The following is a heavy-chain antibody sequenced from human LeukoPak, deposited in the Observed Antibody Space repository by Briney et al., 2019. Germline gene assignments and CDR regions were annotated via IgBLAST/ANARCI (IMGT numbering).Heavy chain of an antibody. CDR2: INQEGSVI. J-gene: IGHJ4*02. CDR3: ARVGYSSSSIDY. V-gene: IGHV3-7*01. Sequence: SGGSLRLSCAASGFTFSNYWMSWVRRAPGKGLEWVANINQEGSVIYYADSVKGRFSISRDNAKNSVYLQINSLRAEDTAVFYCARVGYSSSSIDYWGRGTLVTVSS. CDR1: GFTFSNYW. D-gene: IGHD6-6*01.